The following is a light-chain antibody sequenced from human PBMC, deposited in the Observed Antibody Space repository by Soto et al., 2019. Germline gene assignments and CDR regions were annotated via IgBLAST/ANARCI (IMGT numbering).Light chain of an antibody. J-gene: IGLJ7*01. Sequence: QSALTQPASVSGSPGQSITISCTGTSSDVGGYNYVSWYQQHPGKAPKLMIYEVSNRPSGVSNRFSGSKSGNTASLTISGLQAEDEADYYCSSYTSRSTRVFGGGTHLTVL. CDR2: EVS. V-gene: IGLV2-14*01. CDR3: SSYTSRSTRV. CDR1: SSDVGGYNY.